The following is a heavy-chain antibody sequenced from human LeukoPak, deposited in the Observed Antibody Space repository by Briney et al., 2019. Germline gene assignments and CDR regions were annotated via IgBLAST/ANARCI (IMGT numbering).Heavy chain of an antibody. CDR1: GYPFTTSW. CDR2: IYAGNSDA. V-gene: IGHV5-51*01. CDR3: ARPGLSYGMDV. Sequence: GESLRISCQGFGYPFTTSWIGWVRQLPGKGLEWTAIIYAGNSDAKYSPSFQGQVSISTDRSISTAYLHWSSLKASDTAMYYCARPGLSYGMDVWGQGTTVTVSS. J-gene: IGHJ6*02.